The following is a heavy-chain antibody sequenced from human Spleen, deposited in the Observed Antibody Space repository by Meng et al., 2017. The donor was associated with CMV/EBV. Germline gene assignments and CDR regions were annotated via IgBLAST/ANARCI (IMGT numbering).Heavy chain of an antibody. CDR3: ARDGYSGYDWLQINYYYYGMDV. Sequence: GGSLRLSCAASGFTFDDYAMHWVRQAPGKGLEWVSGISWNSGSIGYADSVKGRFTISRDNAKNSLYLQMNSLRAEDTAVYFCARDGYSGYDWLQINYYYYGMDVWGQGTTVTVSS. V-gene: IGHV3-9*01. CDR1: GFTFDDYA. D-gene: IGHD5-12*01. J-gene: IGHJ6*02. CDR2: ISWNSGSI.